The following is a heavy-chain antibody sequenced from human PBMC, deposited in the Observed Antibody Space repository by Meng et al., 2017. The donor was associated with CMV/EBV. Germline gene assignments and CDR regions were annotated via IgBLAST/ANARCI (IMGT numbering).Heavy chain of an antibody. D-gene: IGHD2-15*01. CDR2: ISYDGSNK. V-gene: IGHV3-30-3*01. Sequence: GESLKISCAASGFTFSSYAMHWVRQAPGKGLEWVAVISYDGSNKYYADSVKGRFTISRDNSKNTLYLQMNSLRAEDTAVYYCARDHATWFDPWGQGTLVTVSS. CDR3: ARDHATWFDP. J-gene: IGHJ5*02. CDR1: GFTFSSYA.